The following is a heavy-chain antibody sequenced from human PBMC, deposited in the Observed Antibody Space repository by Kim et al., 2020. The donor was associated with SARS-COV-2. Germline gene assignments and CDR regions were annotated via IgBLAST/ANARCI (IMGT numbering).Heavy chain of an antibody. Sequence: GGSLRLSCSGSGVNFSDYAIHWVRRAPGKGLEYVSATTRTGDGSFYADSVEGRFTISRDNSKNTLYLHMNSLRPEDTSVYFCVGYGRDYGAVHWGQGILVFVSS. D-gene: IGHD4-17*01. CDR2: TTRTGDGS. CDR3: VGYGRDYGAVH. J-gene: IGHJ4*02. V-gene: IGHV3-64D*06. CDR1: GVNFSDYA.